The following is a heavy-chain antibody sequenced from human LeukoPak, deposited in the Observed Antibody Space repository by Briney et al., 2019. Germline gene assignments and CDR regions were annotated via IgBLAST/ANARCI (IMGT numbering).Heavy chain of an antibody. CDR1: GYRFTSYW. J-gene: IGHJ3*02. D-gene: IGHD3-9*01. Sequence: GESLKISCKGSGYRFTSYWIGWVRQMPGKGLEWMGIIYPGDSDTRYSPSFQGQVTISADKSISTAYLQWSSLKASDTAMYYCARVSNYDILTGYYNRAFDIWGQGTMVTVSS. CDR3: ARVSNYDILTGYYNRAFDI. V-gene: IGHV5-51*01. CDR2: IYPGDSDT.